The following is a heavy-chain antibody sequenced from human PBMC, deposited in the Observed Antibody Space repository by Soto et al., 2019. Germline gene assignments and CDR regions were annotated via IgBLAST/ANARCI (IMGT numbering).Heavy chain of an antibody. CDR3: AGGEYGDFFDN. J-gene: IGHJ4*02. CDR1: GASVSRGANS. Sequence: LQLQESGSGLVKPSETLSLTCAVSGASVSRGANSWNWIRQPPGKGLEWIGYIYQSGSTYYNPSLESRVTMSLDRSKNHFSLRLTSVTAADTAVYYCAGGEYGDFFDNWGQGTLVTVSS. CDR2: IYQSGST. D-gene: IGHD4-17*01. V-gene: IGHV4-30-2*01.